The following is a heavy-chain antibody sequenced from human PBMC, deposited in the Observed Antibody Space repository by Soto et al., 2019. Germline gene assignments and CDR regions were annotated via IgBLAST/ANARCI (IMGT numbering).Heavy chain of an antibody. V-gene: IGHV3-30*18. CDR1: GFTFSSYG. D-gene: IGHD2-8*01. CDR2: ISYDGSNK. CDR3: AKAPFIMGYYYYYYMDV. Sequence: GGSLRLSCAASGFTFSSYGMHWVRQAPGKGLEWVAVISYDGSNKYYADSVKGRFTISRDNSKNTLYLQMNSLRAEDTAVYYCAKAPFIMGYYYYYYMDVWGKGTTVTVSS. J-gene: IGHJ6*03.